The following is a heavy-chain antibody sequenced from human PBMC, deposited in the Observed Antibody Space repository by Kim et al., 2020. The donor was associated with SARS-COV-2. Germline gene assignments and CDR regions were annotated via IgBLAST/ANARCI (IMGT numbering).Heavy chain of an antibody. CDR1: GGSISSSSYY. J-gene: IGHJ4*02. D-gene: IGHD1-26*01. CDR2: IYYSGST. Sequence: SETLSLTCTVSGGSISSSSYYWGWIRQPPGKGLEWIGSIYYSGSTYYNPSLKSRVTISVDTSKNQFSLKLSSVTAADTAVYYCAREGGGSYGFDYWGKGT. V-gene: IGHV4-39*07. CDR3: AREGGGSYGFDY.